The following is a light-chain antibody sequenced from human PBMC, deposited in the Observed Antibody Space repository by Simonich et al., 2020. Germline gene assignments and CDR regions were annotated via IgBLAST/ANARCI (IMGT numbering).Light chain of an antibody. CDR1: ALPKQY. CDR2: KDS. V-gene: IGLV3-25*03. CDR3: QSADSSGTYPEV. Sequence: SYELTQPPSVSVSPGQTARITCSGDALPKQYAYWYQQKPGQAPVLVIYKDSERPSVIPERFSGSSSGTTVTLTISGVQAEDEADYYCQSADSSGTYPEVFGGGTKLTVL. J-gene: IGLJ3*02.